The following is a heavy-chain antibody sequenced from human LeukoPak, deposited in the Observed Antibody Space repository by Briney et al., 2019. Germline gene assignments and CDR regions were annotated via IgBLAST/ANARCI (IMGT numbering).Heavy chain of an antibody. CDR2: LYTGGST. CDR1: GFTVSTNY. J-gene: IGHJ4*02. V-gene: IGHV3-53*01. D-gene: IGHD4-23*01. CDR3: ARGRPHGNDY. Sequence: GGSLRLSCAASGFTVSTNYMSWVRQAPGKGLAWVSVLYTGGSTYYADSVKGRFTISRDNSKNTLYLQMNSLRVEDTAVYYCARGRPHGNDYWGQGTLVTVSS.